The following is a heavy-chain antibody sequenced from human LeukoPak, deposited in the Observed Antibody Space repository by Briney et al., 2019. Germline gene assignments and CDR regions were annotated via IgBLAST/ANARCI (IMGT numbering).Heavy chain of an antibody. V-gene: IGHV3-11*06. J-gene: IGHJ4*02. CDR1: GFTVSTNY. Sequence: GGSLRLSCAASGFTVSTNYMTWIRQAPGKGLEWVSGISGSSSSTYYADSVKGRFTISRDNAKNTLYLQMNSLRAEDTAVYYCARDPRYSSSWLSYFDYWGQGTLVTVSS. CDR2: ISGSSSST. CDR3: ARDPRYSSSWLSYFDY. D-gene: IGHD6-13*01.